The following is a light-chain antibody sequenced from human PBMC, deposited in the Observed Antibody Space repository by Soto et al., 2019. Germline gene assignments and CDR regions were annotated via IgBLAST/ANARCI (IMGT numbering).Light chain of an antibody. Sequence: QSVLTQPPSVSAAPGQKVTISCSGSSSNIGNNYVSWYQQLPGTAPKLLIYDNIKRPSGIPDRFSASKSGTSATLGITGLQTGDEADYYCGTWDSGLSAGVVFGGGTKVTVL. V-gene: IGLV1-51*01. CDR2: DNI. CDR3: GTWDSGLSAGVV. CDR1: SSNIGNNY. J-gene: IGLJ2*01.